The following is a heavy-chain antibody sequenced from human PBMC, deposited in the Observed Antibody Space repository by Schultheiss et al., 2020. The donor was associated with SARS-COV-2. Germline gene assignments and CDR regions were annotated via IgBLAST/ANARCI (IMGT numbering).Heavy chain of an antibody. CDR2: INGDGSVT. J-gene: IGHJ4*02. Sequence: GGSLRLSCAASGFTFSSYAMSWVRQAPGKGLVWVSRINGDGSVTSYADSVKGRVTISRDNAKSTLSLEMSSLGGDDMAVYYCARGGSSWFTDYFDYWGQGTLVTVSS. V-gene: IGHV3-74*01. CDR3: ARGGSSWFTDYFDY. CDR1: GFTFSSYA. D-gene: IGHD6-13*01.